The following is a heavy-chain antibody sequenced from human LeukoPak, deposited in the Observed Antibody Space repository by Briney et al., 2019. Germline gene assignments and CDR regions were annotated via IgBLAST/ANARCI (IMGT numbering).Heavy chain of an antibody. D-gene: IGHD2-21*02. CDR2: IYYSGST. J-gene: IGHJ5*02. CDR3: ARAYATYCGGDCYFPDMANWFDP. Sequence: KTSETLSLTCTVSGGSISSSSYYWGWIRQPPGKGLEWIGSIYYSGSTYYNPSLKSRVTISVDTSKNQFSLKLSSVTAADTAVYYCARAYATYCGGDCYFPDMANWFDPWGQGTLVTVSS. V-gene: IGHV4-39*07. CDR1: GGSISSSSYY.